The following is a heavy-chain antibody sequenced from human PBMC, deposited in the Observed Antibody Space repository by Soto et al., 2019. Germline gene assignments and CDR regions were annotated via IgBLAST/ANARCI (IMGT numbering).Heavy chain of an antibody. D-gene: IGHD5-12*01. CDR2: ISNGDETT. Sequence: PGGSLRLSCSASGFIFTDYSMTWIRQAPGKGLEWVSYISNGDETTQYADSVKGRFSVSRDNAKKVLFLQMNSLRVDDTAVYYRARDPKRRDGYNFDSWGRGALVTVSS. V-gene: IGHV3-11*01. CDR1: GFIFTDYS. J-gene: IGHJ4*02. CDR3: ARDPKRRDGYNFDS.